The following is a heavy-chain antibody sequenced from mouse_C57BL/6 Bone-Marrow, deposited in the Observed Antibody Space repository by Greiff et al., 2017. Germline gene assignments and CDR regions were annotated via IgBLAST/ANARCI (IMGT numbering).Heavy chain of an antibody. CDR2: INPNNGGT. CDR3: AWDYDGYFDV. D-gene: IGHD2-4*01. CDR1: GYTFTDYY. J-gene: IGHJ1*03. Sequence: DVKLVESGPELVKPGASVKISCKASGYTFTDYYMNWVKQSHGKSLEWIGDINPNNGGTSYNQKFKGKATLTVDKSSSTAYMELRSLTSEDSAVYYCAWDYDGYFDVWGTGTTVTVSS. V-gene: IGHV1-26*01.